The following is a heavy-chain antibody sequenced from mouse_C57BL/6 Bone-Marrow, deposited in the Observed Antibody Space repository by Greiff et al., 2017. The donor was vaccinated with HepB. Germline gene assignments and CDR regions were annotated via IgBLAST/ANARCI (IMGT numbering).Heavy chain of an antibody. CDR1: GYSITSGYY. Sequence: QSGPGLVKPSQSLSLTCSVTGYSITSGYYWNWIRQFPGNKLEWMGYISYDGSNNYNPSLKNRISITRDTSKNQFFLKLNSVTTEDTATYYCARGPLYGSSYWYFDVWGTGTTVTVSS. V-gene: IGHV3-6*01. CDR2: ISYDGSN. D-gene: IGHD1-1*01. CDR3: ARGPLYGSSYWYFDV. J-gene: IGHJ1*03.